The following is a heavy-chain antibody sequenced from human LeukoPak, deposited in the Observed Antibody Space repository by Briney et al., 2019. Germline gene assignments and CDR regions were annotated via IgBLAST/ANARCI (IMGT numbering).Heavy chain of an antibody. Sequence: SETLSLTCTVSGGSINTYYWSWIRQPPGKGLEWIGYIYYSGSTNYNPSLKSRVTISVDTSKNQFSLKLSSVTAADTAMYYCASRSGSYYPYDAFDIWGQGTVVTVSS. D-gene: IGHD1-26*01. CDR2: IYYSGST. CDR3: ASRSGSYYPYDAFDI. CDR1: GGSINTYY. J-gene: IGHJ3*02. V-gene: IGHV4-59*01.